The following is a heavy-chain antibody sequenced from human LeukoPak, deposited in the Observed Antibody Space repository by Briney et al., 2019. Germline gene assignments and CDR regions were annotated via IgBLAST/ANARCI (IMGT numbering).Heavy chain of an antibody. D-gene: IGHD1-7*01. V-gene: IGHV1-69*01. CDR2: IIPIFGTA. CDR3: ARDLKYLHKWNYGEDYSYYYYMDV. Sequence: SVKVSCKASGGTFSSYAISWVRQAPGHGLEWMGGIIPIFGTANYAQKFQGRVTITADESTSTAYMELSRLRSDDTAVYYCARDLKYLHKWNYGEDYSYYYYMDVWGKGTTVTVSS. J-gene: IGHJ6*03. CDR1: GGTFSSYA.